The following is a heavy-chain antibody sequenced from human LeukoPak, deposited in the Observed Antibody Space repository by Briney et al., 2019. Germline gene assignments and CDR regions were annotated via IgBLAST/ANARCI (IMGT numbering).Heavy chain of an antibody. J-gene: IGHJ4*02. CDR1: GFTSSTYW. CDR2: INKDGSDK. Sequence: GGSLRLSCAVFGFTSSTYWMSWVRQAPGKGLEWVANINKDGSDKYYVASVKGRFTISRDNAKNSLYLQMNSLRAEDTAVYYCARDEGGSYNYFWGQGTLVTVSS. CDR3: ARDEGGSYNYF. D-gene: IGHD1-26*01. V-gene: IGHV3-7*01.